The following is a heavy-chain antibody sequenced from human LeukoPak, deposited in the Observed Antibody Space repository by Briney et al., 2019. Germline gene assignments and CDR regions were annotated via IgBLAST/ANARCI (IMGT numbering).Heavy chain of an antibody. V-gene: IGHV3-64*01. CDR2: ISSNGGST. CDR3: AKDHRATIVGG. J-gene: IGHJ4*02. D-gene: IGHD3-22*01. CDR1: GFTFSSYA. Sequence: GGSLRLSCAASGFTFSSYAMHWVRQAPGKGLEYVSAISSNGGSTYYANSVKGRFTISRDNSKNTLYLQMNSLRAEDTAVYYCAKDHRATIVGGWGQGTLVTVSS.